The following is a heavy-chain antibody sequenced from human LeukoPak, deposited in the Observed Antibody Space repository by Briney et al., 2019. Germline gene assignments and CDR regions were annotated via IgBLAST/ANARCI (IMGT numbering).Heavy chain of an antibody. CDR1: GGSFSGYY. J-gene: IGHJ4*02. D-gene: IGHD5-18*01. Sequence: PSETLSLTCAVYGGSFSGYYWSWIRQPPGKGLEWVGEINHRGSANYNPSLKSRVTISVDTSKNQFSLKLSSVTAADTAVYYCARGEYSYGYGYWGQGTLVTVSS. V-gene: IGHV4-34*01. CDR3: ARGEYSYGYGY. CDR2: INHRGSA.